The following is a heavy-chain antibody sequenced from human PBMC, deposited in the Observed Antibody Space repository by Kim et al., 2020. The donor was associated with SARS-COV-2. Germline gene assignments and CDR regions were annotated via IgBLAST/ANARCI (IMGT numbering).Heavy chain of an antibody. D-gene: IGHD3-16*02. J-gene: IGHJ4*02. CDR2: SYSGGSST. V-gene: IGHV3-23*03. Sequence: GGSLRLSCADSRFTFSIYYIIWVRQAPGKGLEWVSVSYSGGSSTYYADSVKRRFTISRDNSQNTLYLQMNRLRAEDTAVYYCAKDSRYDYVWGSYPVGMFDYWGQGPLVTVSS. CDR1: RFTFSIYY. CDR3: AKDSRYDYVWGSYPVGMFDY.